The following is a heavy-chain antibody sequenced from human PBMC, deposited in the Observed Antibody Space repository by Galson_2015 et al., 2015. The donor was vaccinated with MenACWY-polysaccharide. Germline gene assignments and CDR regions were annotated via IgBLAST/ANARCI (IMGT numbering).Heavy chain of an antibody. CDR3: ALIPPAPSRQVPAYYYGMAV. CDR2: IDWDDDD. CDR1: GFSLSTSGVS. Sequence: ALVKPTQTLTLTCTFYGFSLSTSGVSVSWIRQPPGKALEWLARIDWDDDDYYSTSLKTRLTISKDTSKNQVFLTMTNMKPVDTATYYCALIPPAPSRQVPAYYYGMAVWGQGT. J-gene: IGHJ6*02. V-gene: IGHV2-70*11.